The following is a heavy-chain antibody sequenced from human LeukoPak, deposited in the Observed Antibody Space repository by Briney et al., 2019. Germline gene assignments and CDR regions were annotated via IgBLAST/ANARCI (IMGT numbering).Heavy chain of an antibody. CDR1: GGSINSYY. CDR3: ARHDDHYNSDDAFDI. J-gene: IGHJ3*02. V-gene: IGHV4-59*08. D-gene: IGHD3-22*01. CDR2: IYYSGST. Sequence: SETLSLTCIVSGGSINSYYWSWIRQPPGKGLEWIGSIYYSGSTKYNPPLKSRVTISVDTSKSQFSLKLNSVTAADTAVYYCARHDDHYNSDDAFDIWGQGTMVTVSS.